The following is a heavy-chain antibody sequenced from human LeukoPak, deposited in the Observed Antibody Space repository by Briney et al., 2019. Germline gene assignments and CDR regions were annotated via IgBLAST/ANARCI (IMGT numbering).Heavy chain of an antibody. CDR1: GFTFSSYA. V-gene: IGHV3-30-3*01. Sequence: PGGSLRLSCAASGFTFSSYAMHWVRQAPGKGLEWVAVISYDGSNKYYTDSVKGRFTISRDNSKNTVFLQMNSLRVEDTAMYHCARRAAAIGTSGFVDYWGQGTLVTVSS. J-gene: IGHJ4*02. CDR2: ISYDGSNK. D-gene: IGHD6-13*01. CDR3: ARRAAAIGTSGFVDY.